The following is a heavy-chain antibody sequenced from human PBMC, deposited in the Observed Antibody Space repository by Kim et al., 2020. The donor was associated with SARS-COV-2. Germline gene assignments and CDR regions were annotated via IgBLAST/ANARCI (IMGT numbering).Heavy chain of an antibody. D-gene: IGHD2-2*02. CDR1: GGSISSGSYY. CDR2: IYTSGST. J-gene: IGHJ6*02. Sequence: SETLSLTCTVSGGSISSGSYYWSWIRQPAGKGLEWIGRIYTSGSTNYNPSLKSRVTISVDTSKNQFSLKLSSVTAADTAVYYCARERGKGEYQLLYWYYYYGMDVWGQGTTVTVSS. V-gene: IGHV4-61*02. CDR3: ARERGKGEYQLLYWYYYYGMDV.